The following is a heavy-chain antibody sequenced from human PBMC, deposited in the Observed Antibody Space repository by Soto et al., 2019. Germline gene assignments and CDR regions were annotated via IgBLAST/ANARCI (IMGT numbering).Heavy chain of an antibody. CDR1: GFSLSTSGMC. CDR2: IDWDDDK. Sequence: SGPTLVKPTQTLTLTCTFSGFSLSTSGMCVSWIRQPPGKALEWLARIDWDDDKYYSTSLKTRLTISKDTSKNQVVLTMTNMDPVDTATYYCARIRTPDRRERDYYYYYYMDVWGKGTTVTVSS. V-gene: IGHV2-70*11. D-gene: IGHD2-2*01. CDR3: ARIRTPDRRERDYYYYYYMDV. J-gene: IGHJ6*03.